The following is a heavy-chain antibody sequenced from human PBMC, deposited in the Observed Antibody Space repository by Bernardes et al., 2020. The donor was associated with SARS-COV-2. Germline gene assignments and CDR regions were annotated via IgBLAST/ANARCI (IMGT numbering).Heavy chain of an antibody. V-gene: IGHV3-33*01. CDR1: GFTFTTYG. Sequence: GGSLRLSCAASGFTFTTYGMHWVRRPPGKGLEWVAVIWYDGSTKYYADSVKGRFTISRDNSKNTLYLQRNSLRVEDTAVYYCTRYPERYGMDAWGQGTTVTVS. J-gene: IGHJ6*02. D-gene: IGHD1-26*01. CDR2: IWYDGSTK. CDR3: TRYPERYGMDA.